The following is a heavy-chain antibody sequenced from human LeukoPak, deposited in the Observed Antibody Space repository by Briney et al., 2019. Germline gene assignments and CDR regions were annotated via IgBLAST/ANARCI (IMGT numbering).Heavy chain of an antibody. D-gene: IGHD3-22*01. CDR3: ARDPSWEYYDSSGYYYV. CDR2: IYTSGST. Sequence: PSQTLSITCTVSGGSISSGSYYWSWIRQPAGKGLEWIGRIYTSGSTNYNPSLKSRVTISVDTSKNQFSLKLSSVTAADTAVYYCARDPSWEYYDSSGYYYVWGQGTLVTVSS. J-gene: IGHJ4*02. V-gene: IGHV4-61*02. CDR1: GGSISSGSYY.